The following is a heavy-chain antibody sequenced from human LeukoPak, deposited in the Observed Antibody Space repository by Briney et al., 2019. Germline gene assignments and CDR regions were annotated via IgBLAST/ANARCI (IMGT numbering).Heavy chain of an antibody. Sequence: SETLSITCTVSGGSISSNYWSCIRQPPGKGLEWIGYIYYSGSTNYNPSLKSRVTISVDTSKNQFSLKLSSVTAADTAVYYCARVEGYCSSTSCYGEYYWFDPWGQGTLVTDSS. CDR3: ARVEGYCSSTSCYGEYYWFDP. CDR1: GGSISSNY. V-gene: IGHV4-59*01. D-gene: IGHD2-2*01. J-gene: IGHJ5*02. CDR2: IYYSGST.